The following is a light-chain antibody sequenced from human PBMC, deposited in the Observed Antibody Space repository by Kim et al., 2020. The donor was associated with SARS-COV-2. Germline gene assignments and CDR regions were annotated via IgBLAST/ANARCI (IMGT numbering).Light chain of an antibody. Sequence: STLSASVGDRVTSTCRASQSISSWLAWYQQKPGKAPKLLIYKASSLESGVPSRFSGSGSGTEFTLTISSLQPDDFATYYCQQYTTFGQGTKVDIK. CDR2: KAS. CDR3: QQYTT. V-gene: IGKV1-5*03. J-gene: IGKJ1*01. CDR1: QSISSW.